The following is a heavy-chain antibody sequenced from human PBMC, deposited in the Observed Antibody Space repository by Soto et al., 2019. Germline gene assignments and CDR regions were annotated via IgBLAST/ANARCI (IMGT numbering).Heavy chain of an antibody. V-gene: IGHV1-18*01. D-gene: IGHD3-22*01. CDR2: ISAYNGNT. J-gene: IGHJ5*02. CDR1: GYTFASYG. Sequence: ASVKVSCKASGYTFASYGMSWVRQAPGQGLEWMGWISAYNGNTNYAQKLQGRVTMTTDTSTSTAYMELRSLRSDDTAVYYCARSHYYDSSGYFPSNWFDPWGQGTLVTVSS. CDR3: ARSHYYDSSGYFPSNWFDP.